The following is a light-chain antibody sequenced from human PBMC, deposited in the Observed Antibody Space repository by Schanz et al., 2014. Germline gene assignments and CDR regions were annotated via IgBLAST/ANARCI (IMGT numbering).Light chain of an antibody. J-gene: IGKJ2*01. Sequence: IQMTQSPSSLSASVGDRITITCRASQSIGTYLNWYQLKPGKAPNLLIYAASILQNGVPSRFSGSGSGTEFTLTITSLQPDDFATYYCQQYNSYSQTFGQGTKLEIK. V-gene: IGKV1-39*01. CDR1: QSIGTY. CDR3: QQYNSYSQT. CDR2: AAS.